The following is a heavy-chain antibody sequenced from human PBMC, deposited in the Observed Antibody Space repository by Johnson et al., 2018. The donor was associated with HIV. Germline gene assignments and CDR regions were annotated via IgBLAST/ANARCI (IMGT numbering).Heavy chain of an antibody. CDR2: ICGSGAST. V-gene: IGHV3-23*01. J-gene: IGHJ3*02. CDR1: GFTFSNYA. CDR3: ARERGELATTGGGDAFDI. D-gene: IGHD5-24*01. Sequence: EVQLMESGGGLVQPGGSLRLSCAASGFTFSNYAMSWVRQAPGKGPDWVSVICGSGASTYYADSVKGRFTISRDSSKNELYLQMNSLRVEDTAVYYCARERGELATTGGGDAFDIWGQGTVVTVSS.